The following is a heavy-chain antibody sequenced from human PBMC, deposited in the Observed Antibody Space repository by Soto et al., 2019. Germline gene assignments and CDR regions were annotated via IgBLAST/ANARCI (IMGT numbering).Heavy chain of an antibody. D-gene: IGHD3-22*01. CDR1: GGSISSSSYY. CDR2: IYYSGST. V-gene: IGHV4-39*01. J-gene: IGHJ4*02. CDR3: ARLMGSGYLDY. Sequence: TLSLTCTVSGGSISSSSYYWGWIRQPPGKGLEWIGSIYYSGSTYYNPSLKSRVTISVDTSKNQFSLKLSSVTAADTAVYYCARLMGSGYLDYWGQGTLVTVSS.